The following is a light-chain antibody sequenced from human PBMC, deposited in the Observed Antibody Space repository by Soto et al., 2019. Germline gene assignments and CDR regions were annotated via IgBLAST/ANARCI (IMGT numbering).Light chain of an antibody. CDR2: DVS. Sequence: QSALTQPRSVSGSPGQSVTISCTGTSSDVGGYNNVSWYQQHPGKAPKLMIYDVSQRPSGVPDRFSGSKSGNTASLTISGLQAEDEADYYCCSYAGSYSYVFGPGTKVTVL. V-gene: IGLV2-11*01. CDR3: CSYAGSYSYV. J-gene: IGLJ1*01. CDR1: SSDVGGYNN.